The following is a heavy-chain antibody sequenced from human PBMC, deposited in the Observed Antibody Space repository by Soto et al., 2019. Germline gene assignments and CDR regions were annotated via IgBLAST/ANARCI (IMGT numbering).Heavy chain of an antibody. CDR1: GGSISSGGYY. J-gene: IGHJ6*02. Sequence: SETLSLTCTVSGGSISSGGYYWSWIRQHPGKGLEGIGYIYYKGSTYYNPSLNSRVTISVDTSKNQFSLKLSSVTAADTAVYYCARDRAPYYDFWSGYYRYGMDVWGQGTTVTVSS. CDR3: ARDRAPYYDFWSGYYRYGMDV. V-gene: IGHV4-31*03. CDR2: IYYKGST. D-gene: IGHD3-3*01.